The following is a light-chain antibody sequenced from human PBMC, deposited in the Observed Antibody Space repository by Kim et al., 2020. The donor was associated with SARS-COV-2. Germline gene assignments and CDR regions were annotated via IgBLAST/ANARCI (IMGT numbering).Light chain of an antibody. CDR3: CSYAGSSTVL. CDR1: SSDVGSYNL. J-gene: IGLJ2*01. Sequence: QSALTQPASVSGSPGQSITISCTGTSSDVGSYNLVSWYQHHPGKAPKLMVYEVSKRPSGVSDRFSGSKSGNTASLTISGLQADDDADYYCCSYAGSSTVLFGGGPQLTVL. V-gene: IGLV2-23*01. CDR2: EVS.